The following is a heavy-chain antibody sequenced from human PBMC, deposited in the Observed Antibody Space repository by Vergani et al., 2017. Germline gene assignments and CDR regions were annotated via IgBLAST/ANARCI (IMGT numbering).Heavy chain of an antibody. CDR3: ATPQTVTTGGMEV. Sequence: EVQLVQSGAEVKKPGATIKISCKVSGYTFTDHYMHWVKQAPGKGLEWMGIVDPEDGETIYAEKFKGRVTIAADTSTDTAHLELSSLRSEDTAVYYCATPQTVTTGGMEVWGQGTTVIVSS. CDR2: VDPEDGET. CDR1: GYTFTDHY. V-gene: IGHV1-69-2*01. J-gene: IGHJ6*02. D-gene: IGHD4-17*01.